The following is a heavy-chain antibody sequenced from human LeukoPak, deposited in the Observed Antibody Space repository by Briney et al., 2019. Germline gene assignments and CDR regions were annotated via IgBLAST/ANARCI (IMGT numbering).Heavy chain of an antibody. Sequence: SVKVSCKASGGTFSSYAISWVRQAPGQGLELMGGIIPIFGTANYVQKFQGRVTITTDESTSTAYMELSSLRSEDTAVYYCASQYYYDSSGYSKDDAFDIWGQGTMVTVSS. CDR1: GGTFSSYA. CDR2: IIPIFGTA. V-gene: IGHV1-69*05. J-gene: IGHJ3*02. CDR3: ASQYYYDSSGYSKDDAFDI. D-gene: IGHD3-22*01.